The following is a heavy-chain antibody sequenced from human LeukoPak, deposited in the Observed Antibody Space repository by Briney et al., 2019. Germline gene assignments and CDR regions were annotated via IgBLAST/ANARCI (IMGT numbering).Heavy chain of an antibody. J-gene: IGHJ4*02. CDR2: INHSGST. CDR1: GGSFSGYY. V-gene: IGHV4-34*01. D-gene: IGHD6-13*01. Sequence: PSETLSLTCAVYGGSFSGYYWSWIRQPPGKGLEWIGEINHSGSTNYNPSLKSRVTISVDTSKNQFSLKLSSVTAADTAVYYCARGRSEGGSSWEIDYWGQETLVTVSS. CDR3: ARGRSEGGSSWEIDY.